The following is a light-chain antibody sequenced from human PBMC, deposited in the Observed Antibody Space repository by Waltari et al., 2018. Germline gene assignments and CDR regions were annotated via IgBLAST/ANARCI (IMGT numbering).Light chain of an antibody. CDR1: SSDVGAYNY. Sequence: QSALTQPASVSGSPGQSIAISCTGTSSDVGAYNYVSWYQQHPGKAPKVIIYDVSKRPSGISSRFSGSKSVNTASLTISGLQAEDEADYFCYSFAGYTTFYVFGSGTKVTVL. V-gene: IGLV2-23*02. CDR2: DVS. J-gene: IGLJ1*01. CDR3: YSFAGYTTFYV.